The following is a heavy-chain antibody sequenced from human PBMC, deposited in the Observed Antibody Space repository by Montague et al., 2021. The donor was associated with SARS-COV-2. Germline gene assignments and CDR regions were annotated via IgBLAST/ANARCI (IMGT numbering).Heavy chain of an antibody. CDR2: ISYDGSNK. CDR1: GFTFSSYA. J-gene: IGHJ3*02. CDR3: AREETITDAFDI. V-gene: IGHV3-30-3*01. D-gene: IGHD3-10*01. Sequence: SLRLSCAASGFTFSSYAMHWVRRAPGKGLEWVAVISYDGSNKYYADSVKGRFTISRDNSKNTLYLQMNSLRAEDTAVYYCAREETITDAFDIWGQGTMVTVSS.